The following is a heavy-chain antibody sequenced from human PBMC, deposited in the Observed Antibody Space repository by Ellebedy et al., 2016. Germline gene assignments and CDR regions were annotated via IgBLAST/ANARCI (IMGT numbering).Heavy chain of an antibody. V-gene: IGHV3-23*01. J-gene: IGHJ5*02. CDR1: EFTFSSYA. CDR3: AKGPGEMPTIGDWFDP. D-gene: IGHD5-24*01. CDR2: ISSSGGTT. Sequence: GGSLRLSXAASEFTFSSYAMTWVRQAPGKGLEWVSTISSSGGTTYYADSVKGRFTISRDNSKNTLCLQMNSLRAEDTAVYYCAKGPGEMPTIGDWFDPWGQGTLVTVSS.